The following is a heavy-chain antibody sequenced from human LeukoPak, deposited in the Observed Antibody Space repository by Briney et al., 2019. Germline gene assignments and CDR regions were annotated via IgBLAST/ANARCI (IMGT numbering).Heavy chain of an antibody. J-gene: IGHJ4*02. CDR2: VSGGAVST. V-gene: IGHV3-23*01. Sequence: GGSLRLSCAASGFTFTAYAMSWVRQAPGKGLEWVSAVSGGAVSTYYADSVKGRFTISRDNSRNTVYLQMNSLGAEDTALYYCARNGEWAKTFFDYWGQGTLATVSS. D-gene: IGHD3-10*01. CDR1: GFTFTAYA. CDR3: ARNGEWAKTFFDY.